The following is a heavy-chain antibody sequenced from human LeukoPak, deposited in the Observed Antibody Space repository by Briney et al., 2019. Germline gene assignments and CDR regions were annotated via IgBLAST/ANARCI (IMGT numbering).Heavy chain of an antibody. CDR3: ARHSRTTKDIVVVPAAWDDWFDP. D-gene: IGHD2-2*01. V-gene: IGHV4-4*02. J-gene: IGHJ5*02. CDR2: IYHSGST. CDR1: GGSISSSNW. Sequence: SGTLSLTCAVSGGSISSSNWWSWVRQPPGKGLEWIGEIYHSGSTKYNPSLKSRVTMSVDGSKNQFSLKLNSVSAADTAVYYCARHSRTTKDIVVVPAAWDDWFDPWGQGTLVTVSS.